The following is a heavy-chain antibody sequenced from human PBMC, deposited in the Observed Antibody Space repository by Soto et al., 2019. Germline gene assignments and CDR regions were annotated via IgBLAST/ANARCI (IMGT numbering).Heavy chain of an antibody. J-gene: IGHJ3*02. CDR3: ARGGDGSGSESVFDI. V-gene: IGHV1-69*02. CDR2: TIPILDIT. CDR1: GGTFSTYP. Sequence: QVQLVQSGAVVKKPGSSMKVSCKTSGGTFSTYPITWVRQAPGQGLEWMGRTIPILDITDYAQKFQGRVTITADKSTTTDYMELSSLKFEDTAVYYCARGGDGSGSESVFDIWGQGTMVTVSS. D-gene: IGHD3-22*01.